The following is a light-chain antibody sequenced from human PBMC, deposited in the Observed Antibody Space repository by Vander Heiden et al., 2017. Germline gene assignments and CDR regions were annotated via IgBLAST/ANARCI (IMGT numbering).Light chain of an antibody. Sequence: DIQMTTSPSSLSASVGDRVTIVCRASQGISTYLNWYQQKPGEAPKLLIYAASSLQSGVPSRFSGSGSGRDFTLTISSLQPEDFATYHCQQNNSAPWTFGQGTKVDIK. CDR2: AAS. CDR1: QGISTY. V-gene: IGKV1-39*01. J-gene: IGKJ1*01. CDR3: QQNNSAPWT.